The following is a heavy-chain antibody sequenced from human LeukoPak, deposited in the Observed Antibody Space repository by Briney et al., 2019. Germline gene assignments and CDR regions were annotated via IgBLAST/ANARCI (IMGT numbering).Heavy chain of an antibody. V-gene: IGHV5-51*01. CDR2: VYPCDSDT. J-gene: IGHJ4*02. CDR3: AKEGSGSSSDK. CDR1: GYSFTSYW. D-gene: IGHD6-25*01. Sequence: GESLKISCKASGYSFTSYWIGWVRQMPGKGLEWMGIVYPCDSDTRYSPSFQGQVTISADKSISTAYLQWSSLKASDTAMYFCAKEGSGSSSDKWGRGTLVTVSS.